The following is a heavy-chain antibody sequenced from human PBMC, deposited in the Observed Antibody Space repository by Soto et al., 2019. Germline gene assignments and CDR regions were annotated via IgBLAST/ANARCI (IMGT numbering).Heavy chain of an antibody. Sequence: GGSLRLSCAASGFTFSDYYMSWIRQAPGKGLEWVSYISSSSSYTNYADSVKGRFTISRDNAKNSLYLQMNSLRAEDTAVYYCASGPPDSIDYDSEPWRGTNWFDPWGQGTLVTVSS. CDR1: GFTFSDYY. CDR3: ASGPPDSIDYDSEPWRGTNWFDP. D-gene: IGHD3-22*01. V-gene: IGHV3-11*03. J-gene: IGHJ5*02. CDR2: ISSSSSYT.